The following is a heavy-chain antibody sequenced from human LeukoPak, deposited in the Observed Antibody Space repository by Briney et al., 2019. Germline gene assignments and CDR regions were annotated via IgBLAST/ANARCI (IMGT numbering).Heavy chain of an antibody. D-gene: IGHD6-19*01. CDR1: GFTFSSYG. Sequence: GRSLRLSCAASGFTFSSYGMHWVRQAPGKGLEWAAVISYDGSNKYYADSVKGRFTISRDNSKNTLYLQMNSLRAEDTAVYYCAKDTTVAEPNWFDPWGQGTLVTVSS. J-gene: IGHJ5*02. CDR3: AKDTTVAEPNWFDP. V-gene: IGHV3-30*18. CDR2: ISYDGSNK.